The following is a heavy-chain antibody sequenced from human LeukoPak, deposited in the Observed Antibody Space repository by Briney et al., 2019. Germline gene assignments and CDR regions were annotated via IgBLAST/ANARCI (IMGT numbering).Heavy chain of an antibody. CDR1: GGTFSSYA. Sequence: ASVKVSCKASGGTFSSYAISWVRQAPGQGLEWMGRIIPIFGTANYAQKFRGRVTITTDESTSTAYMELSSLRSEDTAVYYCARNHVLGSSSWYIAFDIWGQGTMVTVSS. D-gene: IGHD6-13*01. CDR2: IIPIFGTA. J-gene: IGHJ3*02. CDR3: ARNHVLGSSSWYIAFDI. V-gene: IGHV1-69*05.